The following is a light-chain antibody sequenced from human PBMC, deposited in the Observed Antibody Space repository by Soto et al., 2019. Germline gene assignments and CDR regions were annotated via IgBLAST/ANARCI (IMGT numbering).Light chain of an antibody. J-gene: IGKJ2*01. CDR2: WAS. CDR3: QQYYSTPPYT. Sequence: DIVMTQSPDSLAVSLGERATINCKSSQSVLYSSNNKNYLAWYEQKPGQPPKLRIYWASTRESGVPDRFSGSASGTDFTLTISSLQAENVAVYYCQQYYSTPPYTFGQGTKLEIK. V-gene: IGKV4-1*01. CDR1: QSVLYSSNNKNY.